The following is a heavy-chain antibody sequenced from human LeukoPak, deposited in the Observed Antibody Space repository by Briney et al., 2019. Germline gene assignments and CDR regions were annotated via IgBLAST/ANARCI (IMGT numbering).Heavy chain of an antibody. CDR2: IYYSGST. CDR1: GGSISSYY. J-gene: IGHJ4*02. CDR3: ARNSGSYMGVDY. D-gene: IGHD1-26*01. V-gene: IGHV4-59*01. Sequence: SETLSLTCTVSGGSISSYYWSWIRQPPGKGLEWIGYIYYSGSTNYNPSLKSRVTISVDTSKNQFSLKLSPVTAADTAVYYCARNSGSYMGVDYWGQGTLVTVSS.